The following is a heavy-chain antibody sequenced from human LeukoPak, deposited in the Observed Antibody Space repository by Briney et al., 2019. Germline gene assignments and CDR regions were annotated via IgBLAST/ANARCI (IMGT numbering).Heavy chain of an antibody. Sequence: GGPLRLSSAASGFAFSDFYMFWIRQAPGKGLEWISYISNSGSTLYYADSVKGRFTISRDNDKNLLYLQMNSLRADDTAVYYCARDALGSYDYWGQGTLVTVSS. D-gene: IGHD3-10*01. V-gene: IGHV3-11*01. CDR3: ARDALGSYDY. CDR2: ISNSGSTL. CDR1: GFAFSDFY. J-gene: IGHJ4*02.